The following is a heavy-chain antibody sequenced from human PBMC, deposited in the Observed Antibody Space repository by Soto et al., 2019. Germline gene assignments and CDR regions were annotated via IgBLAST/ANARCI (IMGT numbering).Heavy chain of an antibody. CDR3: ARDSGVYTVVTLYYYGMDV. V-gene: IGHV3-74*01. CDR1: VFTFSSYW. CDR2: INSDGSST. Sequence: PGGSLRLSCAASVFTFSSYWMHWVRQAPGKGLVWVSRINSDGSSTSYADSVKGRFTISRDNAKNTLYLQMNSLRAEDTAVYYCARDSGVYTVVTLYYYGMDVWGQGTTVTVSS. J-gene: IGHJ6*02. D-gene: IGHD2-21*02.